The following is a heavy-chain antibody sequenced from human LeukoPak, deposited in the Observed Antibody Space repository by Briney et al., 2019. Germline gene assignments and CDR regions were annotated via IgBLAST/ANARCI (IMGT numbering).Heavy chain of an antibody. V-gene: IGHV4-59*12. Sequence: SETLSLTCTASLDSSTSNFLSWVRQPPGKGLQWTAEIHRTGSPNYHPSLQSRVTISIDSARNHTVLQLTSLTAADAAVYYCAREILGGFNPGAYWGQGTLATVSS. CDR1: LDSSTSNF. J-gene: IGHJ4*02. CDR2: IHRTGSP. CDR3: AREILGGFNPGAY. D-gene: IGHD1-14*01.